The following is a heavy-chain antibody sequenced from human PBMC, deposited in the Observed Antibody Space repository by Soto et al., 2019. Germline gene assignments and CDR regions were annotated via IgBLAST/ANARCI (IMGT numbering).Heavy chain of an antibody. CDR3: ARDKRDTYGDYVDY. J-gene: IGHJ4*02. Sequence: GGSLRLSCAASGFTFSSYAMHWVRQAPGKGLEWVAVISYADGNKRYYTDSVKGRFTISRDNSKSTLYLQMNSLRPEDTAVYFCARDKRDTYGDYVDYWGQGTLVTV. D-gene: IGHD4-17*01. CDR2: ISYADGNKR. CDR1: GFTFSSYA. V-gene: IGHV3-30-3*01.